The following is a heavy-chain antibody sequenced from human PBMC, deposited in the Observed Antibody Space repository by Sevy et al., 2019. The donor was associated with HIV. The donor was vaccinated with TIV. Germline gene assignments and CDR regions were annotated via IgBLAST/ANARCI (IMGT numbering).Heavy chain of an antibody. Sequence: SETLSLTCTVSGGSISSSSYYWGWIRQPPGKGMEWIGSIYYSGRTYYNPSLKSRVTISVDTSKNQFSLKLSSVTAADTAVYYCARQGIAVAGVYYYYYGMDVWGQGTTVTVSS. CDR3: ARQGIAVAGVYYYYYGMDV. V-gene: IGHV4-39*01. CDR2: IYYSGRT. D-gene: IGHD6-19*01. J-gene: IGHJ6*02. CDR1: GGSISSSSYY.